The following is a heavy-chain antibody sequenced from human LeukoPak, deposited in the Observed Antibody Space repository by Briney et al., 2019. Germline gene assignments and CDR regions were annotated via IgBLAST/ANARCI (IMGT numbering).Heavy chain of an antibody. V-gene: IGHV3-43*02. D-gene: IGHD4-11*01. CDR1: GFTFSSYA. Sequence: GGSLRLSCAASGFTFSSYAMHWVRQAPGKGLVYVSLISSNGGSTYYVNSVKGRFTISRDNSKNSLYLQMNSLRTEDTALYYCAKNSYRQAFYYYGMDVWGQGTTVTVSS. CDR3: AKNSYRQAFYYYGMDV. CDR2: ISSNGGST. J-gene: IGHJ6*02.